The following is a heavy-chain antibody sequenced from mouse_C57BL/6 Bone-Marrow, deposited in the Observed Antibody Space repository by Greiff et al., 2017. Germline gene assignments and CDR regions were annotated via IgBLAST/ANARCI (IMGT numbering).Heavy chain of an antibody. CDR1: GYTFTNYW. D-gene: IGHD1-1*01. J-gene: IGHJ1*03. V-gene: IGHV1-63*01. CDR3: AREGSGSSYRWYFDV. CDR2: IYPGGGYT. Sequence: QVQLQQSGAELVRPGTSVKMSCKASGYTFTNYWIGWAKQRPGHGLEWIGDIYPGGGYTNYNEKFKGKATLTADKSSSTAYMQFSSLTSEDSAIYYCAREGSGSSYRWYFDVWGTGTTVTVSS.